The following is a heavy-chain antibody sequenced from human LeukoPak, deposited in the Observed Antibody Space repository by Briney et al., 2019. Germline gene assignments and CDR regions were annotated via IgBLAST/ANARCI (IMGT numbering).Heavy chain of an antibody. CDR1: GGSLSGYY. V-gene: IGHV4-34*01. J-gene: IGHJ1*01. D-gene: IGHD6-13*01. CDR2: INHSGST. CDR3: ASESSPSYSSSWYPRSRYFQH. Sequence: SETLSLTCAVYGGSLSGYYWSWIRQPPGKGLEWIGEINHSGSTNYNPSLKSRVTISVDTSKNQFSLKLSSVTAADTAVYYCASESSPSYSSSWYPRSRYFQHWGQGTLVTVSS.